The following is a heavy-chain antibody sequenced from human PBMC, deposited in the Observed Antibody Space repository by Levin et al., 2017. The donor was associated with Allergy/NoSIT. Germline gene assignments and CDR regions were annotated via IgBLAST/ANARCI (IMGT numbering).Heavy chain of an antibody. D-gene: IGHD1-26*01. CDR1: GFTFSRYP. CDR2: ISSSSDAT. CDR3: AKDDGFKWEIREDFDY. V-gene: IGHV3-23*01. Sequence: GGSLRLSCAASGFTFSRYPMAWVRQAPGKGLEWVATISSSSDATYYAGSVKGRFTISRDNSKNTLYLQMSSLRAEDTAVFCCAKDDGFKWEIREDFDYWGQGTLVTVSS. J-gene: IGHJ4*02.